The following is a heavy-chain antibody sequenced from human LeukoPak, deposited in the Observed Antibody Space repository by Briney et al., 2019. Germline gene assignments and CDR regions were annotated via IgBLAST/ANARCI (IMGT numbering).Heavy chain of an antibody. CDR2: ISYDGSNK. CDR1: GFTFSSYA. V-gene: IGHV3-30*04. D-gene: IGHD6-13*01. Sequence: GGSLRLSCAASGFTFSSYAMHWVRQAPGKGLEWVAVISYDGSNKYYADSVKGRFTISRDNSKNTLYLQMNSLRAEDTAVYYCARDRYRAAAGTYWFDPWGQGTLVTVSP. J-gene: IGHJ5*02. CDR3: ARDRYRAAAGTYWFDP.